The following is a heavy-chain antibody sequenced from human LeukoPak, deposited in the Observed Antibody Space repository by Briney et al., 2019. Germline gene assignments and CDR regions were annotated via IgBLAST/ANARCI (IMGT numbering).Heavy chain of an antibody. D-gene: IGHD4-17*01. J-gene: IGHJ4*02. CDR2: ISYDGSNK. CDR1: GFTFSSYA. Sequence: GGSLRLSCAASGFTFSSYAMHWVRQAPGKGLEWVAVISYDGSNKYYADSVKGRYTISRDNSKNTLYLQMNSLRAEDTAAYYCARSGENVIYFDYWGQGTLVTVSS. CDR3: ARSGENVIYFDY. V-gene: IGHV3-30-3*01.